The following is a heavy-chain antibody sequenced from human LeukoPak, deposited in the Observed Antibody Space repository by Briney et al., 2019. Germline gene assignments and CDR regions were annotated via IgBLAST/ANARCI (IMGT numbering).Heavy chain of an antibody. CDR2: IYPGDSEN. Sequence: NHGESLKISCKGSGYRFTTYWIGWVRQMPGKGLEWMGIIYPGDSENRNSPSFQGQVTISADKSISTAYLQWSSLKASDTAMYYCARLRGQYSSSSDFDYWGQGTLVTVSS. V-gene: IGHV5-51*01. CDR3: ARLRGQYSSSSDFDY. D-gene: IGHD6-6*01. CDR1: GYRFTTYW. J-gene: IGHJ4*02.